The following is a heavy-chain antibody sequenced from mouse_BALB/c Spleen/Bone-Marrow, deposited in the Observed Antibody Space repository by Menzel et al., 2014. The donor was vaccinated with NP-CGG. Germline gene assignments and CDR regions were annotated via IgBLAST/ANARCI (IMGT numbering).Heavy chain of an antibody. CDR2: ISSGGST. V-gene: IGHV5-6-5*01. CDR3: ARYDYDGAYAMDY. Sequence: EVHLVESGGGLVKPGGSLKLSCAASGFTFSSYAMSWVRQTPEKRLEWVASISSGGSTYYPDSVKGRFTISRDNARNILYPQMSSLRSEDTAMYYCARYDYDGAYAMDYWGQGTSVTVSS. CDR1: GFTFSSYA. J-gene: IGHJ4*01. D-gene: IGHD2-4*01.